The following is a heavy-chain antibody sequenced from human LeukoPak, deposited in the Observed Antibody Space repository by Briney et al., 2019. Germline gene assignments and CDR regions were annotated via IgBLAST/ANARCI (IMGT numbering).Heavy chain of an antibody. CDR1: GFSFSSQW. J-gene: IGHJ2*01. V-gene: IGHV3-7*01. D-gene: IGHD6-13*01. Sequence: GGSLRLSCAASGFSFSSQWMSWVRQAPGKGLEWVAIINQGGTGKYYVDSVKGRFTISRDNAENSLYLQMSSLRAGDTAVYYCARAAYSSTWYSRYFDLWGRGTLVTVSS. CDR3: ARAAYSSTWYSRYFDL. CDR2: INQGGTGK.